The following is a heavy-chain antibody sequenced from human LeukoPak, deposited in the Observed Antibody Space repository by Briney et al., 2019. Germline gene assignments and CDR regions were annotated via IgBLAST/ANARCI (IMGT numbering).Heavy chain of an antibody. V-gene: IGHV1-2*02. J-gene: IGHJ4*02. CDR1: GYTFTGYY. CDR2: INPNSGGT. CDR3: ARDRGSYYIEHLDY. D-gene: IGHD1-26*01. Sequence: ASVKVSCKASGYTFTGYYMHWVRQAPGQGLEWMGWINPNSGGTNYAQKFQGRVTMTRDTSISTAYMELSRLRSDDTAVYYCARDRGSYYIEHLDYWGQGTLVTVSS.